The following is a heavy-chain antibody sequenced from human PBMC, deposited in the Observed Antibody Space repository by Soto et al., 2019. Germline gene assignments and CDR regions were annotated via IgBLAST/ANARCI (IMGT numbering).Heavy chain of an antibody. J-gene: IGHJ5*02. CDR3: ARSPDIVVVPANWFDP. CDR1: GYTFTSYD. Sequence: ASVKVSCKASGYTFTSYDINWVRQATGQGLEWMGWMNPNSGNTGYAQKFQGRVTMTRNTSISTAYMELSSLRSEDTAVYYCARSPDIVVVPANWFDPWGQGTLVTVSS. CDR2: MNPNSGNT. V-gene: IGHV1-8*01. D-gene: IGHD2-2*01.